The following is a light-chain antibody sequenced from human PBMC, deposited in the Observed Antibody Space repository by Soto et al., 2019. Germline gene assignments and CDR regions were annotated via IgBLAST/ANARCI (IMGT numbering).Light chain of an antibody. CDR1: SSDIGSNNY. Sequence: QSVLTQPASVSGSPGQSITISCTGTSSDIGSNNYVSWFQQRPGKAPTLIIYEVSNRPSGVSTHFSGSKSGNTASLTISGLLHEAEDEYYCSSYTTTARLFGGGTKLTVL. V-gene: IGLV2-14*01. J-gene: IGLJ3*02. CDR3: SSYTTTARL. CDR2: EVS.